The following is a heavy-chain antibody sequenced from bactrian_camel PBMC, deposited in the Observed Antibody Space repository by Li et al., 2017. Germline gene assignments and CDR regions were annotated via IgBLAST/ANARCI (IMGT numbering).Heavy chain of an antibody. Sequence: QVQLVESGGDSVQAGEPLRLSCTASGLTFSSYDMGWYRQAPGNACEMVSIVSTDGKTHYADSAKGRFTISRDNAKNTLYLQMDSLKIEDTAIYYCAAEEGLTGWGTPHPILVPNFTYRGRGTQVTVS. J-gene: IGHJ4*01. CDR3: AAEEGLTGWGTPHPILVPNFTY. CDR2: VSTDGKT. V-gene: IGHV3S55*01. CDR1: GLTFSSYD. D-gene: IGHD5*01.